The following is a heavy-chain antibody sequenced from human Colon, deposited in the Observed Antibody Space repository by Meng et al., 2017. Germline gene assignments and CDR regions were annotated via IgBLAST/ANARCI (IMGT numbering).Heavy chain of an antibody. Sequence: GSLRLSCTVSGYSISSGYYWGWIRQPPGKGLEWIGSIYHSGSTYYNPSLKSRVTISVDTSKNQFSLKLSSVTAADTAVYYCARDEVWRGYYDSSGYSYFDYWGQGTLVTGSS. CDR3: ARDEVWRGYYDSSGYSYFDY. J-gene: IGHJ4*02. V-gene: IGHV4-38-2*02. CDR2: IYHSGST. CDR1: GYSISSGYY. D-gene: IGHD3-22*01.